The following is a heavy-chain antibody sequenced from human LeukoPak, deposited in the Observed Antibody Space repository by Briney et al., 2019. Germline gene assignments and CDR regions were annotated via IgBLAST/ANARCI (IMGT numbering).Heavy chain of an antibody. J-gene: IGHJ4*02. CDR3: ARGGEAGLAD. V-gene: IGHV4-59*01. D-gene: IGHD4-17*01. Sequence: SETLSLTCTVSGASMSSYYWTWIRQPPGKGLEWIGYIYSSGNTNSNPSLKSRVTISVDTSKNQFSLNLNSVTAADTAVYCCARGGEAGLADWGQGTLVTVSS. CDR1: GASMSSYY. CDR2: IYSSGNT.